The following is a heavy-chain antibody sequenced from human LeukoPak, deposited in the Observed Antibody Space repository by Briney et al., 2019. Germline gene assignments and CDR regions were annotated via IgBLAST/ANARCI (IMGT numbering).Heavy chain of an antibody. D-gene: IGHD3-10*01. V-gene: IGHV1-8*01. CDR3: ARGLVLLWFGESVDAFDI. CDR1: GYTFTSYD. CDR2: MNPNSGNT. Sequence: ASVKVSCKASGYTFTSYDINWVRQATGQGLEWMGWMNPNSGNTGYAQKFQGRVTMTGNTSISTAYMELSSLRSEDTAVYYCARGLVLLWFGESVDAFDIWGQGTMVTVSS. J-gene: IGHJ3*02.